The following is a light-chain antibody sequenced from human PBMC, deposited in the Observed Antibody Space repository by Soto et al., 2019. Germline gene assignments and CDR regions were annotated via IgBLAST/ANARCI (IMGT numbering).Light chain of an antibody. Sequence: DIQMTQSPSSLSASVGDRVTITCRASQSISSYLNLYQQKPGKAPNLLIYAASSLQSVVPSRFSGRGSGTDFILTISSLQTEDFATYYCQQRYSTPITFGQGTRLEIK. V-gene: IGKV1-39*01. CDR1: QSISSY. CDR3: QQRYSTPIT. CDR2: AAS. J-gene: IGKJ5*01.